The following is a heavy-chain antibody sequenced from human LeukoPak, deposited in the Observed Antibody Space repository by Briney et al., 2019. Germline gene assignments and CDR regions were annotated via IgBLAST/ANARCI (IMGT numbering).Heavy chain of an antibody. J-gene: IGHJ4*02. CDR2: ISGSGGST. Sequence: PGVSLRLSCAASGLTFSSYAVSWVRQAPGKGLEWVSAISGSGGSTYYADSVKGRFTISRDNSKNTLYLQMNSLRAEDTAVYYCAKPMQPDYYDSSGSHGIDYWGQGTLVTVSS. V-gene: IGHV3-23*01. D-gene: IGHD3-22*01. CDR3: AKPMQPDYYDSSGSHGIDY. CDR1: GLTFSSYA.